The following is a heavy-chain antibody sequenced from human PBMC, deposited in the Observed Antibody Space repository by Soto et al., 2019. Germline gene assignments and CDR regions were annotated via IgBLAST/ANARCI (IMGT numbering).Heavy chain of an antibody. CDR3: ARDLWGYCGTDCYPLDV. Sequence: QVQLQESGPGLVKPSETLSLTCTVSGGSISRYYWSWIRQPPGKGLEWIGYMYNTGSTVYNPSFKIRVTISADTSKTQLSLKLNSVTAADPAVYYCARDLWGYCGTDCYPLDVWGQGTTVTVSS. J-gene: IGHJ6*02. V-gene: IGHV4-59*01. D-gene: IGHD2-21*02. CDR2: MYNTGST. CDR1: GGSISRYY.